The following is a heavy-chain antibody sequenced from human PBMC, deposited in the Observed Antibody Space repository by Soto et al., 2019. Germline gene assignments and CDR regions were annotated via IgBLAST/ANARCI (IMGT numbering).Heavy chain of an antibody. D-gene: IGHD3-16*01. CDR2: MSYDGSNK. CDR1: GLPFSSYA. CDR3: ARDGGAY. J-gene: IGHJ4*02. V-gene: IGHV3-30-3*01. Sequence: QVQLVESGGAVVQPGRSLRPSCAASGLPFSSYAMHWVRRAPGKGLEWMAVMSYDGSNKYYADSVKGRFTISRDNSKNTLYLRMNSLRPEDTALYYCARDGGAYWGQGTLVIVSS.